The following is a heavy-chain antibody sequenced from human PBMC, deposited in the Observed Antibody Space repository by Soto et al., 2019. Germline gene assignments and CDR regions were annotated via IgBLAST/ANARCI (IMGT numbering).Heavy chain of an antibody. V-gene: IGHV3-23*01. J-gene: IGHJ2*01. CDR2: IHGGGGAT. D-gene: IGHD1-1*01. Sequence: EVQLLESGGGLVQPEGSLRLSCAASGFTFSAYAMGWVRQAPGKGLEWVSTIHGGGGATHYADSVKGRFTISRDDSKNTPYAQMNSLRAEDTAVYYCAKFEGHPLEYWYLDFWGRGTLVTVSS. CDR1: GFTFSAYA. CDR3: AKFEGHPLEYWYLDF.